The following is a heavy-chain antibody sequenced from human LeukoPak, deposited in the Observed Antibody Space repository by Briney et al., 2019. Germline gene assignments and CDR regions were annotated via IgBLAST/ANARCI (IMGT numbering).Heavy chain of an antibody. Sequence: SETLSLTCTVSGGSISSYYWSWTRQPPGKGLEWIGYIYYSGSTNYNPSLKSRVTISVDTSKNQFSLKLSSVTAADTAVYYCARLVTRGYYDSSGRRIDAFDIWGQGTMVTVSS. CDR1: GGSISSYY. CDR3: ARLVTRGYYDSSGRRIDAFDI. J-gene: IGHJ3*02. D-gene: IGHD3-22*01. V-gene: IGHV4-59*01. CDR2: IYYSGST.